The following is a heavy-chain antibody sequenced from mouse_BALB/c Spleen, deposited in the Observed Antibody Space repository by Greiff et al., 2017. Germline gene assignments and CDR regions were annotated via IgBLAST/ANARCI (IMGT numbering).Heavy chain of an antibody. CDR3: ASYGNFYFDY. V-gene: IGHV1S135*01. Sequence: EVKLMESGPELMKPGASVKISCKASGYSFTSYYMHWVKQSHGKSLEWIGYIDPFNGGTSYNQKFKGKATLTVDKSSSTAYMHLSSLTSEDSAVYYCASYGNFYFDYWGQGTTLTVSS. CDR1: GYSFTSYY. D-gene: IGHD2-1*01. J-gene: IGHJ2*01. CDR2: IDPFNGGT.